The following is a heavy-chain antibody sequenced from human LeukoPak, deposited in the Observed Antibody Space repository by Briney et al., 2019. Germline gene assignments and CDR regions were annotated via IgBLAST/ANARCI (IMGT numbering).Heavy chain of an antibody. CDR3: AIGAGSSGWDGDAFDI. CDR1: GFTVSSNY. CDR2: IYSGGST. V-gene: IGHV3-66*01. J-gene: IGHJ3*02. Sequence: PGGSLRLSCAASGFTVSSNYMSWVRQAPGKGLEWVSVIYSGGSTYYADSVKGRFTISRDNSKNTLYLQMNSLRAEDTAVYYCAIGAGSSGWDGDAFDIWGQGTMVTVSS. D-gene: IGHD6-19*01.